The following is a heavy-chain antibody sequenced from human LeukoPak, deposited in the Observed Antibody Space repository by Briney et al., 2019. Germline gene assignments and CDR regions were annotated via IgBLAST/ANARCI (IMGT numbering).Heavy chain of an antibody. CDR3: ARESRVPPHYFDY. D-gene: IGHD3-3*01. J-gene: IGHJ4*02. V-gene: IGHV4-59*01. Sequence: PSEALSLTCTVSGGSISSYYWTWMRQPPGKGLEWIGYIHNSGSTDYNPSLNSRAIISLDTSKIYFSLRLNSVTAADTAVYYCARESRVPPHYFDYWGQGTLVTVSS. CDR1: GGSISSYY. CDR2: IHNSGST.